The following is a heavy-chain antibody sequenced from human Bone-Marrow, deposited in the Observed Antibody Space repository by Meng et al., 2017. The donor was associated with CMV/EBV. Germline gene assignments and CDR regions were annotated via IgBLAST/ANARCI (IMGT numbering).Heavy chain of an antibody. CDR1: GYSFTSYW. J-gene: IGHJ3*02. D-gene: IGHD2-8*01. CDR2: IYPGDSDT. V-gene: IGHV5-51*01. Sequence: GGSLRLSCKGSGYSFTSYWIGWVRQMPGKGLEWMGIIYPGDSDTRYSPSFQGQVTISADKSISTAYLQWSSLKASDTAKYYCARQEMGYDAFDIWGQGTMVTVSS. CDR3: ARQEMGYDAFDI.